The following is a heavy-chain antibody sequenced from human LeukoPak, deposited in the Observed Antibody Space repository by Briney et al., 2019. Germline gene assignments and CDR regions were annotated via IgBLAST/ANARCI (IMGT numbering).Heavy chain of an antibody. CDR3: AGSNGSYFS. V-gene: IGHV4-59*12. CDR1: GGSISSYY. D-gene: IGHD1-26*01. Sequence: SETLSLTCTVSGGSISSYYWSWIRQPPGKGLEWIGFFYYSGSTNYNPSLKSRVTISVDTSKNQFSLNVRSVTAADTALYYCAGSNGSYFSWGQGTLVTVSS. J-gene: IGHJ5*02. CDR2: FYYSGST.